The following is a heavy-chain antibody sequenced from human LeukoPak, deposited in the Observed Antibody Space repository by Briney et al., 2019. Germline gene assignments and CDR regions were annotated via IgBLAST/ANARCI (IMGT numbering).Heavy chain of an antibody. CDR2: ISGSGGST. J-gene: IGHJ4*02. CDR3: AKDVDCSSTSCYTTHWG. D-gene: IGHD2-2*02. Sequence: QTGGSLRLSCAAPGFTFSSYAMSWVRQAPGKGLEWVSAISGSGGSTYYADSVKGRFTISRDNSKNTLYLQMNSLRAEDTAVYYCAKDVDCSSTSCYTTHWGWGQGTLVTVSS. CDR1: GFTFSSYA. V-gene: IGHV3-23*01.